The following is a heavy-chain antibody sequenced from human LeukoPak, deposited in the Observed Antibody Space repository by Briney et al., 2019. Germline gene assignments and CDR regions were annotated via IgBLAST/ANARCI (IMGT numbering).Heavy chain of an antibody. CDR3: VKDRSIAAPYNDFFDS. V-gene: IGHV3-64D*06. CDR1: GFTFNRFY. J-gene: IGHJ4*02. D-gene: IGHD6-6*01. Sequence: PGGSLRLSCSASGFTFNRFYLHWVRQAPGKGLEFVSHISSNGATTYYADSVKGRFTISRDNSKNTLYLQMSSLRADDTAVYYCVKDRSIAAPYNDFFDSWGQGALVTVSS. CDR2: ISSNGATT.